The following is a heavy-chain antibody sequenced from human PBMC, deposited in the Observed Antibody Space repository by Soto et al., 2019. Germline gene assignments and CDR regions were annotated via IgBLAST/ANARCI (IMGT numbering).Heavy chain of an antibody. CDR1: GGSISSSSYY. J-gene: IGHJ5*02. V-gene: IGHV4-39*01. CDR3: ARSVSSSWYKWFDP. CDR2: IYYSGST. D-gene: IGHD6-13*01. Sequence: SETLSLTCTVSGGSISSSSYYWGWIRQPPGKGLEWIGSIYYSGSTYYNPSLKSRVTISVDTSKNQFSLKLSSVTAADTAVYYCARSVSSSWYKWFDPWGQGTLVTVSS.